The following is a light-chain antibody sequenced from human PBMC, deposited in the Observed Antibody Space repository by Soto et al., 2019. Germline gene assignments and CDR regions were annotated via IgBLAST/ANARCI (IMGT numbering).Light chain of an antibody. Sequence: EILLTQSPGTLSLSPGERATLSCRTSQSFSRSFLACYQQKPGQAPRLLIYGASTRATGIPDRFSGSGSGTDFTLSITRLEPEDFAVYYCQQYASSPITFRQGTRLEIK. CDR3: QQYASSPIT. CDR1: QSFSRSF. CDR2: GAS. J-gene: IGKJ5*01. V-gene: IGKV3-20*01.